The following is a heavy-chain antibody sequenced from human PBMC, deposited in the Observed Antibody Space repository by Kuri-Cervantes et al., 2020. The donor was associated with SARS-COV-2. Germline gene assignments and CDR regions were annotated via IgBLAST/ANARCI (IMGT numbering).Heavy chain of an antibody. D-gene: IGHD6-19*01. CDR2: IWYDGSNK. CDR1: GFTFSSYG. J-gene: IGHJ6*02. V-gene: IGHV3-33*01. Sequence: GGSLRLSCAVSGFTFSSYGMHWVRQAPGKGLEWVAVIWYDGSNKYYADSVKGRFTISRDNSKNTLYLQMNSLRAEDTAVYYCARAYSSGWYYYYGMDVWGQGTTVTVSS. CDR3: ARAYSSGWYYYYGMDV.